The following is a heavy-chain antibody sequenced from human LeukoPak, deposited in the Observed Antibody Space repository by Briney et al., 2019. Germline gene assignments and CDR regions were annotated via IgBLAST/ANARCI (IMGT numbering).Heavy chain of an antibody. CDR1: GDSISSSAW. CDR3: ARDMTGYTAIAFDI. D-gene: IGHD5-18*01. J-gene: IGHJ3*02. CDR2: IYYSGST. V-gene: IGHV4-4*02. Sequence: PSGTLSLTCAVSGDSISSSAWWSWVRQPPGRGLEWIGEIYYSGSTNYNPSLKSRVTISVDKSKNQFSLKLSSVTAADTAVYYCARDMTGYTAIAFDIWGQGTMVTVSS.